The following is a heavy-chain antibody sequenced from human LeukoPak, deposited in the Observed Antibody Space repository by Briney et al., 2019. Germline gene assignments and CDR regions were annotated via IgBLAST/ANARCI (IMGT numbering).Heavy chain of an antibody. CDR3: ATDNDYSNPYYFDY. D-gene: IGHD4-11*01. V-gene: IGHV3-23*01. J-gene: IGHJ4*02. CDR1: GGTFSNYA. CDR2: ISGSGGST. Sequence: SCKASGGTFSNYAMSWVRQAPGKGLEWVSAISGSGGSTYYADSVKGRFTISRDNSKNTLYLQMNSLRAEDTAVYYCATDNDYSNPYYFDYWGQGTLVTVSS.